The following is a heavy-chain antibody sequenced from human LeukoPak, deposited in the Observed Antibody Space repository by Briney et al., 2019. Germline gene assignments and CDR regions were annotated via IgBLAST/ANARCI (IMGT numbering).Heavy chain of an antibody. CDR1: GGSISSGGYY. V-gene: IGHV4-61*02. Sequence: SETLSLTCTVSGGSISSGGYYWSWIRQPAGKGLEWIGRIYTSGSTNYNPSLKSRVTMSVDTSKNQFSLKLSSVTAADTAVYYCARERRGYFDYWGQGTLVTVSS. D-gene: IGHD3-16*01. CDR3: ARERRGYFDY. J-gene: IGHJ4*02. CDR2: IYTSGST.